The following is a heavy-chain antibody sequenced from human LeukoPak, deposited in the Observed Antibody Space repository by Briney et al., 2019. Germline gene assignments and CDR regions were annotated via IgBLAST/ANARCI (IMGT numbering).Heavy chain of an antibody. V-gene: IGHV1-18*01. D-gene: IGHD1-26*01. J-gene: IGHJ1*01. CDR3: ASGASGSYFPHQCFQH. CDR2: ISAYNGNT. Sequence: GASVKVSCKASGYTFTSYGISWVRQAPGQGLEWMGWISAYNGNTNYAQKLQGRVTMTTDTSTSTAYMELRSLRSDDTAVYYCASGASGSYFPHQCFQHWGQGTLVTVSS. CDR1: GYTFTSYG.